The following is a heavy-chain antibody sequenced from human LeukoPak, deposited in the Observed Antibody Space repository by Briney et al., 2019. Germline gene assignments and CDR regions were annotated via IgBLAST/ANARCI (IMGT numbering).Heavy chain of an antibody. V-gene: IGHV1-46*01. Sequence: ASGKVSCKASGYTFTSYYMHWVRQAPGQGLEWMGIINLSGGSTSYAQTFQGRVTMTRDTSTSKVYMELSSLRSDDTAVYYCARADHFWSDLDYWGQGTLVTVSS. CDR1: GYTFTSYY. J-gene: IGHJ4*02. D-gene: IGHD3-3*02. CDR3: ARADHFWSDLDY. CDR2: INLSGGST.